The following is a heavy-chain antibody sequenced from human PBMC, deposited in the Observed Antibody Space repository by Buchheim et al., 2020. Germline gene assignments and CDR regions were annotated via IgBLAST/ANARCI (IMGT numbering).Heavy chain of an antibody. CDR2: IWYDGSNK. Sequence: QVQLVESGGGVVQPGRSLRLSCAASGFTFSSYGMHWVRQAPGKGLEWVAVIWYDGSNKYYADSVKGRFIIPRDNSKNTLYLQMNSLRAEDTAVYYCARDSGTVTGYYFDYWGQGTL. V-gene: IGHV3-33*01. J-gene: IGHJ4*02. CDR1: GFTFSSYG. CDR3: ARDSGTVTGYYFDY. D-gene: IGHD4-17*01.